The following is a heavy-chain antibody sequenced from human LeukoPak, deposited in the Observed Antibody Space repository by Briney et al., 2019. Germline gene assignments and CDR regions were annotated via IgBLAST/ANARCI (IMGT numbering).Heavy chain of an antibody. Sequence: SETLSLTCTVSVGSISSYYWSWIRQPAGKGLEWIGRIYTSGSTNYNPSLKSRVTMSVDTSKNQFSLKLSSVTAADTAVYYCARDLYYYDSSGPFDYWGQGTLVTVSS. J-gene: IGHJ4*02. V-gene: IGHV4-4*07. CDR1: VGSISSYY. CDR2: IYTSGST. D-gene: IGHD3-22*01. CDR3: ARDLYYYDSSGPFDY.